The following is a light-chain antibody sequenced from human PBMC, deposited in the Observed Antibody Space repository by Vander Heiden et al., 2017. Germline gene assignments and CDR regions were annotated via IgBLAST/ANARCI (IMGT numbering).Light chain of an antibody. CDR1: QSVSSN. V-gene: IGKV3-15*01. CDR2: GAS. J-gene: IGKJ1*01. Sequence: EIVMTQSPSTLSVSPGERATLSCRASQSVSSNLAWYQQKPGQAPRLLIYGASTRANGFPARFSGSGSGTEFTLTISSLQSEDFAVYYCQHENNCQWAFGQGTEVEIK. CDR3: QHENNCQWA.